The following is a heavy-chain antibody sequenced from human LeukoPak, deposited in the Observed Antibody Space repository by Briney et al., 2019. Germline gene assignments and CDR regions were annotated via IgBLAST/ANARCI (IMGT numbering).Heavy chain of an antibody. CDR1: GGPISNYY. J-gene: IGHJ4*02. D-gene: IGHD3-10*01. Sequence: PSVTLSLTCTVSGGPISNYYWSWIRQPAGMGLEWIGRIYASGSTNYNPSLKSRVTMSVDTSNNQFSLNLSSVTAADTAVYYCARTSARGAQFDYWGQGTLVTVSS. CDR2: IYASGST. CDR3: ARTSARGAQFDY. V-gene: IGHV4-4*07.